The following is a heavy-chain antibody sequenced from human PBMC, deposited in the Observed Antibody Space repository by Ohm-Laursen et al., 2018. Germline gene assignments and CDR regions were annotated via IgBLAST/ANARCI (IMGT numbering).Heavy chain of an antibody. CDR1: GYTFTGYY. V-gene: IGHV1-2*02. J-gene: IGHJ4*02. CDR3: ATFPPDYSNTPVDY. D-gene: IGHD4-11*01. Sequence: SVKVSCKASGYTFTGYYMHWVRQAPGQGLEWMGWINPNSGGTNYAQKFQGRVTMTRDTSISTAYMELSRLRSDDTAVYYCATFPPDYSNTPVDYWGQGTLVTVSS. CDR2: INPNSGGT.